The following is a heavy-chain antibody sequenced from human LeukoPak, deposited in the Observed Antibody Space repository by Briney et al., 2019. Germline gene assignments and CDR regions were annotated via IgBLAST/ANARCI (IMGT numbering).Heavy chain of an antibody. V-gene: IGHV1-69*04. J-gene: IGHJ3*01. CDR1: GGTFSSYA. D-gene: IGHD2-2*01. CDR3: ARDGIAGTSQHEDGAFDV. CDR2: IIPILGIA. Sequence: ASVKVSCKASGGTFSSYAISWVRRAPGQGLEWMGRIIPILGIANYAQKFQGRVTITADKSTSTAYMELSSLRSEDTAVYYCARDGIAGTSQHEDGAFDVWGQGTMVTVSS.